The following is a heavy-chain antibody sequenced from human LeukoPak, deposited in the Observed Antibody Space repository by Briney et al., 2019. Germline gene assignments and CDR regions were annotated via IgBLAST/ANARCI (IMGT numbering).Heavy chain of an antibody. D-gene: IGHD6-19*01. V-gene: IGHV3-48*04. CDR1: GFTFSSYS. Sequence: GGSLRLSCAASGFTFSSYSMNWVRQAPGKGLEWVSYISSSSSTIYYADSVKGRFTISRDNAKNSLYLQMNSLRPEDTALYYCARDAYSAGWHWFDPWGQGTLVTVSS. CDR3: ARDAYSAGWHWFDP. J-gene: IGHJ5*02. CDR2: ISSSSSTI.